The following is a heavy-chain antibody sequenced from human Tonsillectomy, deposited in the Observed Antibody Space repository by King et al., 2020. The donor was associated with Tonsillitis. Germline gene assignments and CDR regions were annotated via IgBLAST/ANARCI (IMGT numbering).Heavy chain of an antibody. Sequence: VQLVESGGGVVQPGRSLKLSCAASGFTFDSYAIHWVRQAPGKGLEWVAIISYDGSNKYYADSVKGRFTISRDNSKNTLYLQMNSLRPEDTAVYYCARDIITFGGVIFTHHFDYWGQGTLVTVSS. CDR3: ARDIITFGGVIFTHHFDY. D-gene: IGHD3-16*01. V-gene: IGHV3-30*01. J-gene: IGHJ4*02. CDR2: ISYDGSNK. CDR1: GFTFDSYA.